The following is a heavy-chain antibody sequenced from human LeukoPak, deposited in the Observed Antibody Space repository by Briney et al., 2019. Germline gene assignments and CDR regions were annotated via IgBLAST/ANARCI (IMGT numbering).Heavy chain of an antibody. CDR3: ARDPDGYNPNFDY. J-gene: IGHJ4*02. V-gene: IGHV3-74*01. D-gene: IGHD5-24*01. CDR1: GFTFSSYW. Sequence: GGSLRLSCAASGFTFSSYWMHWVRHAPGKGLVWVSRINSDGSSTSYADSVKGRFTISRDNAKNTLYLQMNSLGAEDTAVYYCARDPDGYNPNFDYWGQGTLVTVSS. CDR2: INSDGSST.